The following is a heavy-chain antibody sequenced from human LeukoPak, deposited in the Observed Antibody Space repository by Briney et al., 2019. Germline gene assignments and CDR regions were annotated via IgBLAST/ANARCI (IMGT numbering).Heavy chain of an antibody. D-gene: IGHD3-22*01. J-gene: IGHJ4*02. Sequence: SVKVSCKASGYTFTSYGISWVRQAPGQGLEWMGGIIPIFGTANYAQKFQGRVTITADESMSTAYMELSSLRSEDTAVYYCARESIRDSSGYYFGYWGQGTLVTVSS. CDR2: IIPIFGTA. V-gene: IGHV1-69*13. CDR1: GYTFTSYG. CDR3: ARESIRDSSGYYFGY.